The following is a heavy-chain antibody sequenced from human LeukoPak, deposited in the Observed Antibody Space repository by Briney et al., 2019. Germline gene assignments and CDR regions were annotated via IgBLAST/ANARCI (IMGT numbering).Heavy chain of an antibody. CDR2: IIPIFGTA. CDR1: GYTFTSYA. J-gene: IGHJ3*02. V-gene: IGHV1-69*13. Sequence: ASVKVSCKASGYTFTSYAMNWVRQAPGQGLEWMGGIIPIFGTANYAQKFQGRVTIIADESTSTAYMELSSLRSEDTAVYYCASRAAVEQWLVPVAFDIWGQGTMVTVSS. CDR3: ASRAAVEQWLVPVAFDI. D-gene: IGHD6-19*01.